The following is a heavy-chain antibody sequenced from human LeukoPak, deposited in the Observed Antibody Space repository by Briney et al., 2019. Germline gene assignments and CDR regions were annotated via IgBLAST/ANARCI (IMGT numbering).Heavy chain of an antibody. Sequence: GGSLRLSCAASGFTFDDYAMHWVRQAPGKGLEWVSGISWNSGSIGYADSVKGRFTISRDNAKNSLYLQMNSLRAEDTALYYCARGGDYDILTGPSNWFDPWGQGTLVTVSS. CDR1: GFTFDDYA. J-gene: IGHJ5*02. CDR2: ISWNSGSI. V-gene: IGHV3-9*01. CDR3: ARGGDYDILTGPSNWFDP. D-gene: IGHD3-9*01.